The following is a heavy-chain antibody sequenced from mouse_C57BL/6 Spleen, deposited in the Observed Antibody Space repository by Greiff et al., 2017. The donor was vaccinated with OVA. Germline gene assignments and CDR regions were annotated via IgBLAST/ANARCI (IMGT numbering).Heavy chain of an antibody. Sequence: VQLQQSGPELVKPGASVKIPCKASGYTFTDCNMDWVKQSHGQSLEWIGDINPNNGGTIYNQKFKGKATLTVDKSSSTAYMELRSLTSEDTAVYYCARGYYYGSSYGAWFAYWGQGTLVTVSA. CDR3: ARGYYYGSSYGAWFAY. D-gene: IGHD1-1*01. CDR2: INPNNGGT. J-gene: IGHJ3*01. CDR1: GYTFTDCN. V-gene: IGHV1-18*01.